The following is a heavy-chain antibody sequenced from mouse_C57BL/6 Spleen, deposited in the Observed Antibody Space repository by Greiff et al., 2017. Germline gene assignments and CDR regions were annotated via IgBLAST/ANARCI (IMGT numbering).Heavy chain of an antibody. D-gene: IGHD2-4*01. CDR3: ARSYDYSLFDY. J-gene: IGHJ2*01. CDR2: INPSTGGT. CDR1: GYSFTGYY. Sequence: EVKLVESGPELVKPGASVKISCKASGYSFTGYYMNWVKQSPEKSLEWIGEINPSTGGTTYNQKFKAKATLTVDKSSSTAYMQLKSLTSEDSAVYYCARSYDYSLFDYWGQGTTLTVSS. V-gene: IGHV1-42*01.